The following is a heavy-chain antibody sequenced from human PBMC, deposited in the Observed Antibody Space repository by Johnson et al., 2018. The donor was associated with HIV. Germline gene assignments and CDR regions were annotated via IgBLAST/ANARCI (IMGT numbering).Heavy chain of an antibody. CDR1: GFTFDDYG. CDR2: INWNGGST. CDR3: ARGVGSIVGAMSTFDI. D-gene: IGHD1-26*01. V-gene: IGHV3-20*04. Sequence: VQLVESGGGSVQPGGSLRLSCAASGFTFDDYGMSWVRQAPGKGLEWVSGINWNGGSTGYADSVKGRFTISRDNAKNSLYLQMNSLRPEDTAVYYCARGVGSIVGAMSTFDIWGQGTMVTVSS. J-gene: IGHJ3*02.